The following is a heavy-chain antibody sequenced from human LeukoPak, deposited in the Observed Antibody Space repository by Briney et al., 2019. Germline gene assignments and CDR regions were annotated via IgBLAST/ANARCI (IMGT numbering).Heavy chain of an antibody. V-gene: IGHV4-39*01. Sequence: AETLSLTSTVSGGSISSSSYYWGWIRQPPGKGLEWIGSIYYSGSTYYNPSLKSRVTISVDTSKNQFSLKLSSVTAADTAVYYCARHSIVALAAALSFDPWGQGTLVTVSS. J-gene: IGHJ5*02. CDR2: IYYSGST. CDR1: GGSISSSSYY. CDR3: ARHSIVALAAALSFDP. D-gene: IGHD2-15*01.